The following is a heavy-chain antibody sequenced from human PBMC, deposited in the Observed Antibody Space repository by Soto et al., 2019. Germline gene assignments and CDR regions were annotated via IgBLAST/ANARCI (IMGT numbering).Heavy chain of an antibody. D-gene: IGHD3-16*01. CDR1: GGSISSSSYY. Sequence: SETLSLTCTVSGGSISSSSYYWGWIRQPPGKGLEWIGNIYYSGSTYYNPSLKSRVTISVDTSKNQLSLKLSSVTAADTAVYYCFYGPYYYYMDVWGKGTTVTVSS. CDR3: FYGPYYYYMDV. J-gene: IGHJ6*03. CDR2: IYYSGST. V-gene: IGHV4-39*01.